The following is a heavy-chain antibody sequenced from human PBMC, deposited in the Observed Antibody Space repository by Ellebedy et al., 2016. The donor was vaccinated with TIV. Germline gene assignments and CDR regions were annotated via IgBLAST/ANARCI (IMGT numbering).Heavy chain of an antibody. J-gene: IGHJ3*02. V-gene: IGHV4-38-2*02. CDR2: IYHSGYT. Sequence: MPSETLSLTCTVSGYSISSGYFWVWIRQPPGKGLEWIGNIYHSGYTYYNPSLKSRVTVLVDTSKNQFSLKLSSVTAADTALYYCARDKGATAFDIWGQGTMVTVSS. CDR3: ARDKGATAFDI. D-gene: IGHD1-26*01. CDR1: GYSISSGYF.